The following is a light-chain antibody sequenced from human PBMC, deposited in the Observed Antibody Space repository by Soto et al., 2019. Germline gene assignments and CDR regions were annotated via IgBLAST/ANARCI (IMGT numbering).Light chain of an antibody. CDR1: QNINSW. V-gene: IGKV1-12*01. J-gene: IGKJ5*01. Sequence: DIQMTQSPSAVSASVGDRVSITCLASQNINSWVAWYQQKPGKAPELLIYAASSLQSGVPSRFSGSGSGTDFTLTISSLQPDDFATYYCQQANSFPITFGQGTRLEIK. CDR2: AAS. CDR3: QQANSFPIT.